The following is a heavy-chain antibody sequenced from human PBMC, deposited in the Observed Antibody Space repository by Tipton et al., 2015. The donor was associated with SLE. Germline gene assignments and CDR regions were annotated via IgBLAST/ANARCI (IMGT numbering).Heavy chain of an antibody. J-gene: IGHJ3*02. CDR1: GGSISSSSYY. CDR3: ARLGGAFDI. CDR2: INHSGST. D-gene: IGHD3-16*01. Sequence: TLSLTCTVSGGSISSSSYYWGWIRPPPGKGLEWIGEINHSGSTNYNPSLKSRVTISVDTSKNQFSLKLSAVTAADTAVYYCARLGGAFDIWGQGTMVTVSS. V-gene: IGHV4-39*07.